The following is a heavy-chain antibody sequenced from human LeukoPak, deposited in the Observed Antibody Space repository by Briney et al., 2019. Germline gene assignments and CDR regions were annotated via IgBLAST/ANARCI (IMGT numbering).Heavy chain of an antibody. J-gene: IGHJ4*02. CDR1: GFSLCTTGVG. CDR2: IYWDDDK. CDR3: ARRQYCSSGTCWGSWDY. V-gene: IGHV2-5*02. Sequence: SGPTLVKPTQTLTLTCTFSGFSLCTTGVGVGWIRQPPGKALEWLALIYWDDDKRYRTSLKNRLTITRDTSKNQVVLTMTNMDPVDTATYYCARRQYCSSGTCWGSWDYWGQGTLVTVSS. D-gene: IGHD2-15*01.